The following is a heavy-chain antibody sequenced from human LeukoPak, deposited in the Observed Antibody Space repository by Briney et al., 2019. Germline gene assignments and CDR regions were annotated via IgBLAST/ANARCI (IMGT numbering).Heavy chain of an antibody. CDR1: GGTFSSYA. D-gene: IGHD2-15*01. Sequence: SVKVSCKASGGTFSSYAISWVRQAPAQGLEWMGGIIPIFGTANYAQKFQGRVTITADESTSTAYMELSSLRSEDTAVYYCARGGDCSGGSCYFGGNWFDPWGQGTLVTVSS. CDR2: IIPIFGTA. J-gene: IGHJ5*02. CDR3: ARGGDCSGGSCYFGGNWFDP. V-gene: IGHV1-69*13.